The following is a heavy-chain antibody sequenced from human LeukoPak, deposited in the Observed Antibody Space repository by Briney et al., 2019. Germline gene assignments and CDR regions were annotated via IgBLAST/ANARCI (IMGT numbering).Heavy chain of an antibody. CDR2: VYSGGDT. CDR3: ARDSTGASV. CDR1: GFSVSNNY. V-gene: IGHV3-53*01. D-gene: IGHD1-14*01. Sequence: PGGSLRLSCAASGFSVSNNYVSWVRQAPGKGLEWISAVYSGGDTYYIESVRGRFTISRDSSKNTIHLQMNGLTPEDTAMYYCARDSTGASVWGKGTTVTVSS. J-gene: IGHJ6*04.